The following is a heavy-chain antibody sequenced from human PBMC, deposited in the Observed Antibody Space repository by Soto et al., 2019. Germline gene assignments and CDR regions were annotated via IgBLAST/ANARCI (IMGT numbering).Heavy chain of an antibody. CDR1: GFSLSTRGVG. V-gene: IGHV2-5*02. D-gene: IGHD3-16*01. Sequence: QITLKESGPTLVKPTQTLTLTCTFSGFSLSTRGVGVGWIRQPPGKALEWLALIYWDGFKHYSPSLESRLTLXEXAAKNQVVPTMTNMDPVDTATYYCAHKGGGDRILDYWGQGTLVTVSS. CDR2: IYWDGFK. J-gene: IGHJ4*02. CDR3: AHKGGGDRILDY.